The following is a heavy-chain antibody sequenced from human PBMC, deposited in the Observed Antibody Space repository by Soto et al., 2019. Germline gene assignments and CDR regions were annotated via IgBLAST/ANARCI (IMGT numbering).Heavy chain of an antibody. Sequence: GESLKISCKGSGYSFTSYWIGWVRQMPGKGLEWMGIIYPGDSDTRYSPSFQGQVTISADKSISTAYLQWSSLKASDTAMYYCARRGYCSSTSCYNPDYYYGMDVWGQGTTVTVSS. CDR1: GYSFTSYW. CDR3: ARRGYCSSTSCYNPDYYYGMDV. V-gene: IGHV5-51*01. CDR2: IYPGDSDT. D-gene: IGHD2-2*02. J-gene: IGHJ6*02.